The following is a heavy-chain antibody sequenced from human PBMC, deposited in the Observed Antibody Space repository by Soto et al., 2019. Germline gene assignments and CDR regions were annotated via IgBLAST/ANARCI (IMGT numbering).Heavy chain of an antibody. D-gene: IGHD2-2*01. CDR2: ISSSGSTI. CDR1: GFTFSSYE. V-gene: IGHV3-48*03. Sequence: GGSLRLSCAASGFTFSSYEMNWVRQAPGKGLEWVSYISSSGSTIYYADSVKGRFTISRDNAKNSLYLQMNSLRAEDTAVYYCARDKWSVVPAADHYYYYYGMDVWGQGTTVTVSS. J-gene: IGHJ6*02. CDR3: ARDKWSVVPAADHYYYYYGMDV.